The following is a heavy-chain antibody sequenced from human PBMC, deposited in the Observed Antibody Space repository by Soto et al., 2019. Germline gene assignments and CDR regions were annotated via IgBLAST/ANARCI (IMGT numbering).Heavy chain of an antibody. CDR2: ISAYNGNT. CDR3: AMKYCSGGSCYYMAV. CDR1: GYTFTSYG. J-gene: IGHJ6*03. D-gene: IGHD2-15*01. Sequence: ASVKVSCKASGYTFTSYGISWVRQAPGQGLEWMGWISAYNGNTNYAQKLQGGVTMTTDTSTSTAYVELRSLRSDDTAVYYCAMKYCSGGSCYYMAVWGRGTTVPVSS. V-gene: IGHV1-18*01.